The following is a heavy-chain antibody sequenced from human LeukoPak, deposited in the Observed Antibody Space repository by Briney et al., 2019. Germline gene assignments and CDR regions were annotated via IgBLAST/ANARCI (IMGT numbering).Heavy chain of an antibody. CDR2: IYCSGST. CDR3: ARVGSGYDFGYYYYYMDV. CDR1: GGSISSYY. J-gene: IGHJ6*03. D-gene: IGHD5-12*01. Sequence: SETLSLTCTVSGGSISSYYWSWIRQPPGKGLEWIGYIYCSGSTNYNPSLKSRVTISVDTSKNQFSLKLSSVTAADTAVYYCARVGSGYDFGYYYYYMDVWGKGTTVTVSS. V-gene: IGHV4-59*01.